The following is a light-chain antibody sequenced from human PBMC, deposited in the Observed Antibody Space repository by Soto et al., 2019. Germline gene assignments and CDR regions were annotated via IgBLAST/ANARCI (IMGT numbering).Light chain of an antibody. CDR1: SSDIGAYIY. CDR2: EVS. V-gene: IGLV2-8*01. CDR3: SSYAGSNTFV. J-gene: IGLJ1*01. Sequence: QSALTQPPSASGSPGQSVTISCTGTSSDIGAYIYVSWYQQHPGKAPKLMISEVSRRPSGVPERISGSKSGNTASLTVSGLQADDEAHYYCSSYAGSNTFVFGTGTKLTVL.